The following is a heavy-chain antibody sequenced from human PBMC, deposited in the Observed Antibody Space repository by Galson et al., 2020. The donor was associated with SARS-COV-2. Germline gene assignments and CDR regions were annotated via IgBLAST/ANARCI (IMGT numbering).Heavy chain of an antibody. CDR2: ISDSNGNK. J-gene: IGHJ6*02. D-gene: IGHD3-10*01. CDR1: GYTFTSYG. Sequence: GESLKISCKASGYTFTSYGISWVRQAHGQGHEWMGWISDSNGNKNNAQKLQGRVNITTDTSTSTAYMELRGLRSDDTAVYYCARAERTMVRGVIIHYYYYGMDVWGQGTTVTVSS. CDR3: ARAERTMVRGVIIHYYYYGMDV. V-gene: IGHV1-18*01.